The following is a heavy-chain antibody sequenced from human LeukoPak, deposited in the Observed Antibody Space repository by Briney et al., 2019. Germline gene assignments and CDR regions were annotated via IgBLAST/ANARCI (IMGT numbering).Heavy chain of an antibody. CDR2: IKQDGSEK. V-gene: IGHV3-7*01. CDR3: ARVRGPVIRGIISPPHYFDY. CDR1: GFSFSDYW. Sequence: GGSLRLYCEVSGFSFSDYWMSWVRQAPGKWREWVANIKQDGSEKYYVDSVKGRFFISRDNAKNSLYLQMNSLSAEETAVYYCARVRGPVIRGIISPPHYFDYWGQGTLVTVSS. J-gene: IGHJ4*02. D-gene: IGHD3-10*01.